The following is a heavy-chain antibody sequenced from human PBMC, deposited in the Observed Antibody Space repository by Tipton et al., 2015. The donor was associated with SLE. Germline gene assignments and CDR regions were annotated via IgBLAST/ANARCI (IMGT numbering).Heavy chain of an antibody. J-gene: IGHJ3*01. D-gene: IGHD2-8*02. Sequence: SLRLSCATSGFSFSDYYMTWIRQAPGKGLEWVSYMSSSGITKYYAKSVKGRFTISRDNAKGSLYLQMDSLRVEDTAVYYCGRDTGHVSDAFDVWGQGTMVTVSS. CDR1: GFSFSDYY. V-gene: IGHV3-11*04. CDR2: MSSSGITK. CDR3: GRDTGHVSDAFDV.